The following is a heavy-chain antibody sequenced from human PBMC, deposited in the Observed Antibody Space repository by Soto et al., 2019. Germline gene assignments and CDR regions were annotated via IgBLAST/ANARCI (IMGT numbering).Heavy chain of an antibody. J-gene: IGHJ5*02. Sequence: GGSLRLSCAASGFTFSNYAMSWVRQDPGKGLEWVSAISGSGGSTYYADSVKGRFTISRDNSKNTLYLQMNSLRAEDTAVYYCAKSYDYIWGSYRRNWFDPWGQGTLVTVSS. CDR3: AKSYDYIWGSYRRNWFDP. D-gene: IGHD3-16*01. CDR1: GFTFSNYA. V-gene: IGHV3-23*01. CDR2: ISGSGGST.